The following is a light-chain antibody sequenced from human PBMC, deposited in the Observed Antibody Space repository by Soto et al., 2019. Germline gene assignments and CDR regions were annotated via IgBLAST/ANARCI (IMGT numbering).Light chain of an antibody. J-gene: IGLJ1*01. CDR1: SSDIGASNS. Sequence: QSALTQPPSASGSPGQSVTISCTGTSSDIGASNSVSWYQQHPGKAPKLMIYEVAKRPSGVPDRFSGSKSGNTASLTVSVLQADEDADYYCSSYEGGNKLVFGPGTKVTVL. CDR3: SSYEGGNKLV. CDR2: EVA. V-gene: IGLV2-8*01.